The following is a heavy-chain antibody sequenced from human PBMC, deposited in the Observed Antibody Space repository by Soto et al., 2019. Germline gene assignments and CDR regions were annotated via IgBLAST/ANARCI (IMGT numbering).Heavy chain of an antibody. Sequence: EVQLVESGGGLVQPGGSLKLSCAASGFTFSGSAMHWVRQASGKGLEWVGRIRSKANSYATAYAASVKGRFTISRDDSKPTVYLHSSSLTTEDTPAYYCIRQVFPVGPLYYGMDVWGQGTTVPVSS. CDR1: GFTFSGSA. V-gene: IGHV3-73*02. J-gene: IGHJ6*02. CDR2: IRSKANSYAT. CDR3: IRQVFPVGPLYYGMDV.